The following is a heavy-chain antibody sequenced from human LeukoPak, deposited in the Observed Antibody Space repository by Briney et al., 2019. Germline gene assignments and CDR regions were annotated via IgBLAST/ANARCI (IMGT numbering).Heavy chain of an antibody. CDR1: GYTFTGYY. CDR2: INPNSGGT. J-gene: IGHJ4*02. V-gene: IGHV1-2*02. D-gene: IGHD3-10*01. Sequence: GASVKVSCKASGYTFTGYYMHWVRQAPGQGLEWMGWINPNSGGTNYAQKFQGSVTMTRDTSISTAYMELSRLRSEDTAVYYCARDAYYGSGSYESFFFDYWGQGTLVTVSS. CDR3: ARDAYYGSGSYESFFFDY.